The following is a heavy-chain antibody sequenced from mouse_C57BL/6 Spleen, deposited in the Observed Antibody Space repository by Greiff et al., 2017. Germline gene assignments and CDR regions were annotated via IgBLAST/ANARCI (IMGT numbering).Heavy chain of an antibody. CDR2: IDPSDSYT. CDR3: ARRYSNYGSYAMDY. J-gene: IGHJ4*01. D-gene: IGHD2-5*01. V-gene: IGHV1-69*01. Sequence: QVQLQQPGAELVMPGASVKLSCKASGYTFTSYWMHWVKQRPGQGLGWIGEIDPSDSYTNYNQKFKGKSTLTVDKSSSTAYMQLSSLTSEDSAVYYCARRYSNYGSYAMDYWGQGTSVTVSS. CDR1: GYTFTSYW.